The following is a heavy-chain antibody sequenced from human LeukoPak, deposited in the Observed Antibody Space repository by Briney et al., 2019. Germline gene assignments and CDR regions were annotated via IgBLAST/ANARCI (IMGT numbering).Heavy chain of an antibody. V-gene: IGHV3-64D*09. CDR1: GFTFSSYA. CDR2: ISSNGGST. Sequence: GGSLRPSCSASGFTFSSYAMHWVRQAPGKGREYVSAISSNGGSTYYADSVKGRFTISRDNSKNTLYLQMSSLRAEDTAVYYCVKDSADNWFDPWGQGTLVTVSS. CDR3: VKDSADNWFDP. J-gene: IGHJ5*02.